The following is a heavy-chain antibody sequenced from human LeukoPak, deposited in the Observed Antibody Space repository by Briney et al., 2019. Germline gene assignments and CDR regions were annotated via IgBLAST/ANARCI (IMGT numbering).Heavy chain of an antibody. V-gene: IGHV1-18*01. CDR1: RYTFTSYG. Sequence: GSSVTVSCMACRYTFTSYGISWLRQAPGQGLEWMGWISTYNINSNYAQKLQGRVTMTTDTSTSTAYMELRSLRSYVTAVYYCARDETGYDIFSGYAKYYFDYWGQGTLVIVSS. J-gene: IGHJ4*02. CDR3: ARDETGYDIFSGYAKYYFDY. D-gene: IGHD3-9*01. CDR2: ISTYNINS.